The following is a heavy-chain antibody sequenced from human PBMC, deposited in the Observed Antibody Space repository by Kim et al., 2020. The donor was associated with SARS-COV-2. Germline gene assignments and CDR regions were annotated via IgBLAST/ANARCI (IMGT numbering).Heavy chain of an antibody. D-gene: IGHD3-22*01. CDR3: AKSMHSSGYHFERGGDY. J-gene: IGHJ4*02. V-gene: IGHV3-23*01. Sequence: SVRGRFTISRDNSKNTLYLQLNSLRAEDTALYYCAKSMHSSGYHFERGGDYWGPGVLVTVSS.